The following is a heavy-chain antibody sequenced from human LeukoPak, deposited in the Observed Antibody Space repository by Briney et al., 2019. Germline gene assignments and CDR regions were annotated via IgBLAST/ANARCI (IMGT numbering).Heavy chain of an antibody. V-gene: IGHV3-9*01. J-gene: IGHJ6*02. Sequence: GRSLRLSCAASGFTFDDYAMHWVRQAPGRGLEWVSGINWNSDNIGYADSVKGRFTIPRDNAKNSLYLQMNSLRAEDTAVYYCARDLPYCSGGSCYSGSYYYGMDVWGQGTTVTVSS. CDR1: GFTFDDYA. CDR2: INWNSDNI. CDR3: ARDLPYCSGGSCYSGSYYYGMDV. D-gene: IGHD2-15*01.